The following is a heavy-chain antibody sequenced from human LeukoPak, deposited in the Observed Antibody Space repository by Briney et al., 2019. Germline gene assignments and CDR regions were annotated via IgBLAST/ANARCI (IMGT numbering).Heavy chain of an antibody. CDR1: GYTFTSYY. V-gene: IGHV1-46*01. J-gene: IGHJ3*02. CDR2: INPSGGST. CDR3: ARTRASPGVAFDI. D-gene: IGHD1-14*01. Sequence: ASVKVSCNASGYTFTSYYMHWVRQAPGQGLEWMGIINPSGGSTSYAQKFQGRVTMTRDTSTSTVYMELSSLRSEDTAVYYCARTRASPGVAFDIWGQGTMVTVSS.